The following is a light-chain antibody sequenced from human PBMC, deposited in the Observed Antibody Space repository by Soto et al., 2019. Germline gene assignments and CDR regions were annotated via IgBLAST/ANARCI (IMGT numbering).Light chain of an antibody. V-gene: IGKV1-5*03. J-gene: IGKJ5*01. CDR3: QQYHSYPLT. CDR1: QSISAW. Sequence: DIQMTQSPSTLSASVGERVTITCRASQSISAWLAWYQQKPGKAPKLLIYKASNVESGVPSRFSGSGSGTEFTLIICSLQPDDFATYYCQQYHSYPLTFGQGTRLEIK. CDR2: KAS.